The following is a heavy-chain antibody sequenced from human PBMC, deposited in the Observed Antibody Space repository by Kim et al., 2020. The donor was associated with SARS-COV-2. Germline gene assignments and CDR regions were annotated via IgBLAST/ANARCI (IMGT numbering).Heavy chain of an antibody. J-gene: IGHJ4*02. CDR1: GFTFSSYS. CDR2: ISSSSSTI. Sequence: GGSLRLSCAASGFTFSSYSMNWVRQAPGKGLEWVSYISSSSSTIYYADSVKGRFTISRDNAKNSLYLQMNSLRDEDTAVYYCARDLVVGATCPSDNWGQGTPVTVSS. V-gene: IGHV3-48*02. D-gene: IGHD1-26*01. CDR3: ARDLVVGATCPSDN.